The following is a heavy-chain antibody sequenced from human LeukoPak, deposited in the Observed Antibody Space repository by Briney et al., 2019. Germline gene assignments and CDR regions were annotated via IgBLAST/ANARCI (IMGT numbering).Heavy chain of an antibody. CDR2: MNPNSGNT. D-gene: IGHD4-17*01. J-gene: IGHJ5*02. V-gene: IGHV1-8*01. CDR3: ARGLYSTVTTIGPWFDP. Sequence: VASVKVSCKASGYTFTSYDINWVRQATGQGLEWMGWMNPNSGNTGYAQKFQGRVTMTRNTSISTAYMELSSLRSEDTAVYYCARGLYSTVTTIGPWFDPWGQGTLVTVSS. CDR1: GYTFTSYD.